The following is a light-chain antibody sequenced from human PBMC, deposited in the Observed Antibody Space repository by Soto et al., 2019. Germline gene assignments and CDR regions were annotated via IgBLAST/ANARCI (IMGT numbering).Light chain of an antibody. CDR2: GAS. Sequence: EVVLTQCTAILSVFLGAGATLSCRASQSVGSNLARYQQKPGQTPRVLIYGASTRDIGIPARFSGIGFGQEYTISFTRLEPEELAVNARQQYGFSQISFSLDTRLEIK. V-gene: IGKV3-15*01. CDR3: QQYGFSQIS. CDR1: QSVGSN. J-gene: IGKJ5*01.